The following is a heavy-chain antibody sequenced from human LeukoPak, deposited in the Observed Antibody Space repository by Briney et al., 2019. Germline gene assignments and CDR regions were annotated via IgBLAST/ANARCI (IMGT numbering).Heavy chain of an antibody. V-gene: IGHV1-18*01. J-gene: IGHJ4*02. CDR2: ISAYNGNT. D-gene: IGHD3-9*01. CDR1: GHTFTSYG. Sequence: ALVKVSCKASGHTFTSYGISWVRQAPGQGLEWMGWISAYNGNTNYAQKLQGGVTMTTDTSTSTAYMELRSLRSDDTAVYYCARAPEYYDILTGYYEIPLFDYWGRGTLVTVSS. CDR3: ARAPEYYDILTGYYEIPLFDY.